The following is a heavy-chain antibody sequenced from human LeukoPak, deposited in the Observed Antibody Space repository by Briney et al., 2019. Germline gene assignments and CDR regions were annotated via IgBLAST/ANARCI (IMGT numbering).Heavy chain of an antibody. Sequence: PSETLSLTCNISDGSISSYYWSWIRQPPGKGLEWIGYIYYSGSTNYNPSLKSRVTISVDTSKNQFSLKLSSVTAADTAVYYCARDLVYSSSWYEGRGAFDIWGQGTMVTVSS. CDR3: ARDLVYSSSWYEGRGAFDI. CDR2: IYYSGST. J-gene: IGHJ3*02. D-gene: IGHD6-13*01. CDR1: DGSISSYY. V-gene: IGHV4-59*01.